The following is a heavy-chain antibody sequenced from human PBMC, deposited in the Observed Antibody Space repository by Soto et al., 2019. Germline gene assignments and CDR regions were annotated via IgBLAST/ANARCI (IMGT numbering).Heavy chain of an antibody. CDR2: ISSSSSYI. J-gene: IGHJ4*02. D-gene: IGHD6-19*01. Sequence: VQLVESGGGLVKPGGSLRLSCAASGFTFSTYSMNWVRQAPGKGLEWVSSISSSSSYIYYADSVEGRFTISRDNXKXLLYLQMNSLRAEDTAVYYCARDYVTLYTSGWYSDYWGQGTLVTVSS. CDR3: ARDYVTLYTSGWYSDY. CDR1: GFTFSTYS. V-gene: IGHV3-21*01.